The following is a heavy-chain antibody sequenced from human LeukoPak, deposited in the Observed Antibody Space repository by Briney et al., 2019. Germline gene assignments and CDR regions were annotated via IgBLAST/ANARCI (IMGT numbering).Heavy chain of an antibody. CDR2: ISYDGSNK. CDR1: GFTFSSYA. Sequence: PGRSLRLSCAASGFTFSSYAMHWVRQAPGKGLEWVAVISYDGSNKYYADSVKGRFTISRDNAKNSLYLQMNSLRAEDTAVYYCARERYTPHFDYWGQGTLVTVSS. V-gene: IGHV3-30*07. D-gene: IGHD3-9*01. J-gene: IGHJ4*02. CDR3: ARERYTPHFDY.